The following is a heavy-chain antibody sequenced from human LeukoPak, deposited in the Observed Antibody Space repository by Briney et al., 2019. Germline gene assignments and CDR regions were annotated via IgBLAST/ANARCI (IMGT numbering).Heavy chain of an antibody. V-gene: IGHV4-34*01. J-gene: IGHJ6*02. CDR1: GGSFSGYY. CDR2: INHSGST. CDR3: ARGGYYYYGMDV. Sequence: RSETLSLTCAVYGGSFSGYYWSWIRQPPGKGLEWIGEINHSGSTNYNPSLKSRVTISVDTSKNQFSLKLSSVTAADTAVYYCARGGYYYYGMDVWGQGTTVTVSS.